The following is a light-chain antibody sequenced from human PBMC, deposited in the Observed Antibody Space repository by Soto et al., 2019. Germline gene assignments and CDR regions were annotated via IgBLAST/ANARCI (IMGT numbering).Light chain of an antibody. V-gene: IGKV3-15*01. CDR3: QQYNAWPLT. J-gene: IGKJ4*01. CDR1: HRVSSY. Sequence: EIVMTQSPATLSVSPGERATLSCRASHRVSSYLAWYQQNPGQAPRLLIYGASTRATGIPARFSGSGSGTEFTLTLSSLQSEDFAVYYCQQYNAWPLTFGGGTKVEIK. CDR2: GAS.